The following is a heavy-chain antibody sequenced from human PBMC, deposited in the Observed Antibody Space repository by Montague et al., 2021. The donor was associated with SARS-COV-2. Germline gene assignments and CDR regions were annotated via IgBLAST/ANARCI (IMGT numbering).Heavy chain of an antibody. CDR1: GGSISSYY. Sequence: SETLSLTCTVSGGSISSYYWCWIRQPPGKGLELIGYIYYSGSTNYNPYLKIRVTISVYTPKNQFSLKLSSVTAADTAVYFCARAKQCLVSRSFDYWGQGTLVTVSS. J-gene: IGHJ4*02. V-gene: IGHV4-59*01. D-gene: IGHD6-19*01. CDR2: IYYSGST. CDR3: ARAKQCLVSRSFDY.